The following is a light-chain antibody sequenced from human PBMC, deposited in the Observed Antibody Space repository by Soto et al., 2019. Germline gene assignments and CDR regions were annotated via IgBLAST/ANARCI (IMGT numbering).Light chain of an antibody. CDR3: SSYTSSSTLYV. CDR1: SSDVGNYNL. V-gene: IGLV2-14*02. Sequence: QSALTQPASVSGSPGRSITISCTGTSSDVGNYNLVSWFQQHPGKAPKVIIYEVSNRPSGVSNRFSGSKSGNTASLTISGLQAEDEADYYCSSYTSSSTLYVFGTGTKVTVL. J-gene: IGLJ1*01. CDR2: EVS.